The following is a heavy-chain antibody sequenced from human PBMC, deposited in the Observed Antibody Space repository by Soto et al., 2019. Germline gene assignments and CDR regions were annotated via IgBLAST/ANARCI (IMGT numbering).Heavy chain of an antibody. D-gene: IGHD3-9*01. CDR1: GGSLISSY. J-gene: IGHJ5*01. CDR3: ARHGVTTFWPLVDS. Sequence: QVQLQESGPGLVRPSETLSLTCIVSGGSLISSYWSWVRQPPGKGLEWLGHISYSGDTNYNPSLMSRVTMSVDTSTNRYSLQSTSVTDADTAIYYCARHGVTTFWPLVDSWGQGTLVTVSS. CDR2: ISYSGDT. V-gene: IGHV4-59*08.